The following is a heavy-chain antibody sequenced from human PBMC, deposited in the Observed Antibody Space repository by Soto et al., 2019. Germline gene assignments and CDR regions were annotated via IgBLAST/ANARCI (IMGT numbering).Heavy chain of an antibody. CDR2: VKSRGDGGTA. CDR3: TTDKGNGDKAND. Sequence: PGGSLRLSCTASGFSFTRAWMSWVRQAPGKGLEWVGRVKSRGDGGTAVSAAPVKDRFSVSRDDSKNILYLHMNSLQIEDTAVYYCTTDKGNGDKANDWGRGTLVTVSS. CDR1: GFSFTRAW. D-gene: IGHD4-17*01. J-gene: IGHJ4*01. V-gene: IGHV3-15*05.